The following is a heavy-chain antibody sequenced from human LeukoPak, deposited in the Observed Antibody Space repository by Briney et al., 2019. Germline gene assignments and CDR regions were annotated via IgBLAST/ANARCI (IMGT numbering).Heavy chain of an antibody. V-gene: IGHV4-39*01. CDR3: AGPKAGGSFDY. CDR1: GGSISSSSYY. D-gene: IGHD2-15*01. Sequence: KPSETLSLTCTVSGGSISSSSYYWGWIRQPPGKGLEWIGSIYYSGSTYYNPSLKSRVAISVDTSKNQFSLKLSSVTAADTAVYYCAGPKAGGSFDYWGQGTLVTVSS. J-gene: IGHJ4*02. CDR2: IYYSGST.